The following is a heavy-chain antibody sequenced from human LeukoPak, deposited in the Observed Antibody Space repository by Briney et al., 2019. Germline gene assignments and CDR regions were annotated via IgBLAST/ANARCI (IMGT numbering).Heavy chain of an antibody. D-gene: IGHD1-26*01. J-gene: IGHJ4*02. CDR1: GFTFSSYA. V-gene: IGHV3-30*18. CDR2: ISYDVTNK. CDR3: ANGDSGSYSFDY. Sequence: PGGSLRLSCAASGFTFSSYAMHWVRQAPGKGLEWVAIISYDVTNKFYADTVKGRFTISRDNSKNTLYLQMNSLRTEYTAVYYCANGDSGSYSFDYWGQGTLVTVSS.